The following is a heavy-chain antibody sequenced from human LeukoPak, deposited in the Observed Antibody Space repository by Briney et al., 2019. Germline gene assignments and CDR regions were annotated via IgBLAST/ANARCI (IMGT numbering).Heavy chain of an antibody. J-gene: IGHJ5*02. V-gene: IGHV4-34*01. CDR3: ARGGVVVPAAMPYNWFDP. D-gene: IGHD2-2*01. CDR1: GGSFSGYY. CDR2: INHSGST. Sequence: PSETLSLTCAVYGGSFSGYYWCWIRQPPGKGLEWTGEINHSGSTNYNPSLKSRVTISVDTSKNQFSLKLSSVTAADTAVYYCARGGVVVPAAMPYNWFDPWGQGTLVTVSS.